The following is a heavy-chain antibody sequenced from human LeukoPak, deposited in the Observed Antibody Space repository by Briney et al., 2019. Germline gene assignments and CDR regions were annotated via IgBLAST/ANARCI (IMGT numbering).Heavy chain of an antibody. CDR3: ARWYYDSSGHRRDAFDI. Sequence: SETLSLTCTVSGGSISSYYWSWIRQPPGKGLEWIGYIYCSGSTNYNPSLKSRVTISVDTSKNQFSLKLSSVTAADTAVYYCARWYYDSSGHRRDAFDIWGQGTMVTVSS. D-gene: IGHD3-22*01. J-gene: IGHJ3*02. V-gene: IGHV4-59*01. CDR2: IYCSGST. CDR1: GGSISSYY.